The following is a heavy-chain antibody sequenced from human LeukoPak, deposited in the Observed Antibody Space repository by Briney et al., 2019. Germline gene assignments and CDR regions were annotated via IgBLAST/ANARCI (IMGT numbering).Heavy chain of an antibody. Sequence: SETLPLTCTVSGYSISSGYYWGWIRQPPGKGLEWIGSISRSGNTYYNPPLRSRVTISVDTSKNQFSLNLNSVTAADTAVYYCARDRRPDEESWFDPWGQGTLVTVSS. V-gene: IGHV4-38-2*02. CDR2: ISRSGNT. D-gene: IGHD3-10*01. CDR1: GYSISSGYY. CDR3: ARDRRPDEESWFDP. J-gene: IGHJ5*02.